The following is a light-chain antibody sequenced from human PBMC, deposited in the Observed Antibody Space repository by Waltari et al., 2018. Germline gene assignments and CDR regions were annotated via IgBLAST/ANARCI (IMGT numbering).Light chain of an antibody. CDR1: QSVTSRY. Sequence: EIVMTQSPVTLSVSPGEAATLSCRASQSVTSRYIAWYQQKPGQPPRLLFYGASSRATGIPDRFSGSGSGTDFTLTISRLEPEDFAVYYCHQYGSSPYIFGQGTKLEIK. V-gene: IGKV3-20*01. CDR2: GAS. CDR3: HQYGSSPYI. J-gene: IGKJ2*01.